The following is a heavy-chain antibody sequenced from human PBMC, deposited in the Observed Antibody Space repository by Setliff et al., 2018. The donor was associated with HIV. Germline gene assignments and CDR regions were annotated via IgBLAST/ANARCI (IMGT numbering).Heavy chain of an antibody. Sequence: ASVKVSCKASGYTFTRYFMHCVRQAPGQGLEWLGMINPSGGSTWYAQKFQGRVTMTGDTSTNTLYMELSSLRSEDTAGYCCARGWEGGMDYWGQGTLVTVSS. V-gene: IGHV1-46*01. D-gene: IGHD1-26*01. CDR3: ARGWEGGMDY. J-gene: IGHJ4*02. CDR2: INPSGGST. CDR1: GYTFTRYF.